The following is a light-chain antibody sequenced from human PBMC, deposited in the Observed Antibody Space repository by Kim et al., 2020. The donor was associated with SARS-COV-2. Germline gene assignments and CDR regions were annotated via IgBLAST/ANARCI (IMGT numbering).Light chain of an antibody. V-gene: IGKV3D-15*01. J-gene: IGKJ2*01. Sequence: VSPGERVTLACRARQSITTNLAWYQQKPGRAPRLLIYAASTRTTDIPARFRGSGSGTEFTLTISSLQSEDFAVYYCQQYHNWPPYTFGQGTKLEIK. CDR2: AAS. CDR3: QQYHNWPPYT. CDR1: QSITTN.